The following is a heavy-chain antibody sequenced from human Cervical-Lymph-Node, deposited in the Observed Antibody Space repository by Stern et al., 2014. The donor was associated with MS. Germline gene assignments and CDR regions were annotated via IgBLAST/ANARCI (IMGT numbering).Heavy chain of an antibody. CDR3: ARRGIAVGDAFDI. CDR2: IFPGDSDT. V-gene: IGHV5-51*03. Sequence: VQLGQSGAEVKKPGESLKISCKGSGYRFSSYWIGWVRQMPGKGLEWMGIIFPGDSDTRYSPAFQGQVTISADKSISPPYLEWSSLKASDTAMYYCARRGIAVGDAFDIWGQGTMVTVSS. D-gene: IGHD6-19*01. J-gene: IGHJ3*02. CDR1: GYRFSSYW.